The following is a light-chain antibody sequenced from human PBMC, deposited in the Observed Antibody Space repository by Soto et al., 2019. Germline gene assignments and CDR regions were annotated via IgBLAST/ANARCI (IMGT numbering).Light chain of an antibody. CDR2: NDN. CDR1: SSNIGYNA. V-gene: IGLV1-44*01. Sequence: QSVLTQPPSASGTPGQRVTISCSGGSSNIGYNAVNWYQMVPGTAPKVLIYNDNQRPSGVPDRFSGSKSGTSASLAIIGLQWADEADYFCAPWDDSLNGPTWVFGGGTKLTVL. J-gene: IGLJ3*02. CDR3: APWDDSLNGPTWV.